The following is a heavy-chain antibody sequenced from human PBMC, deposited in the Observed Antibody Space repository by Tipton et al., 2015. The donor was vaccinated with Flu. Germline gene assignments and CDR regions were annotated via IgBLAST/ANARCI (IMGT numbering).Heavy chain of an antibody. Sequence: SLRLSCVASGFAFDHAWMNWVRQAPGKGLEWVGLIKTKTDGGTTDYAAPVKGRFSISRDDSKNTLYLQMNSLKTEDTAIYYCTSLLVVYADWFDPWGQGTLVTVSS. CDR3: TSLLVVYADWFDP. D-gene: IGHD2-8*01. J-gene: IGHJ5*02. V-gene: IGHV3-15*01. CDR1: GFAFDHAW. CDR2: IKTKTDGGTT.